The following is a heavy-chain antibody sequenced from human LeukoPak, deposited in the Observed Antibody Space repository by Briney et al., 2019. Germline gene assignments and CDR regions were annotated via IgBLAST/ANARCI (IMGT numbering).Heavy chain of an antibody. D-gene: IGHD3-9*01. V-gene: IGHV3-33*01. CDR3: AREYYDILTPEGAFDI. CDR1: GFTFSSYG. CDR2: IWYDGSNK. J-gene: IGHJ3*02. Sequence: GGSLRLSCAASGFTFSSYGMHWVRQAPGKGLEWVAVIWYDGSNKYYADSVKGRFTIPRDNSKNTLYLQMNSLRAEDTAVYYCAREYYDILTPEGAFDIWGQGTMVTVSS.